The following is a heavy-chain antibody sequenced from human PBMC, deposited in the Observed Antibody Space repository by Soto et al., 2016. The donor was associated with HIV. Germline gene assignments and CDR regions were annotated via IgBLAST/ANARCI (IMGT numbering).Heavy chain of an antibody. CDR3: AREFSNDGSGSYNVAFDF. CDR1: GGTFSGHF. Sequence: QVQLQQWGEGLLKPSETLTLKCAVYGGTFSGHFWNWLRQSPGGGLEWIGEINRNGTTHYNPSLKSRVTMSVDKSKNQFFLKLSSVTAADMAVYYCAREFSNDGSGSYNVAFDFWGQGTKVTVSS. V-gene: IGHV4-34*01. CDR2: INRNGTT. J-gene: IGHJ3*01. D-gene: IGHD3-22*01.